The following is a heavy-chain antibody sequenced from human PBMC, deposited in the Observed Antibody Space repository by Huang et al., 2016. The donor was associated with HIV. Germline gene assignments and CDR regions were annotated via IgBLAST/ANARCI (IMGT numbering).Heavy chain of an antibody. V-gene: IGHV1-69*01. CDR2: IITIFGTA. Sequence: SSYTISWVRQAPGQGLEWMGGIITIFGTANYAQKFQGRVTITADESTTTAYMELSSRRSEDTAVYYCARDHRDYDILTGYYNVVPSFDYWGQGTLVTVSS. CDR1: SSYT. J-gene: IGHJ4*02. CDR3: ARDHRDYDILTGYYNVVPSFDY. D-gene: IGHD3-9*01.